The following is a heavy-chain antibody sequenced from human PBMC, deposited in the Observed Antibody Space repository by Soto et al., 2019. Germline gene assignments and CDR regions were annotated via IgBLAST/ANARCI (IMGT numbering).Heavy chain of an antibody. Sequence: EVQLVESGGGLVKPGGSLRLSCAASGFTFSGYSMNWVRQAPGKGLEWVSSLSGSSNYVYYADSVKGRFTISRDNAKNSLYLQMNDLTAEATAVYYCARDLGYSYGRCLDYWGQGTLVTVSS. CDR2: LSGSSNYV. D-gene: IGHD5-18*01. J-gene: IGHJ4*02. CDR1: GFTFSGYS. CDR3: ARDLGYSYGRCLDY. V-gene: IGHV3-21*01.